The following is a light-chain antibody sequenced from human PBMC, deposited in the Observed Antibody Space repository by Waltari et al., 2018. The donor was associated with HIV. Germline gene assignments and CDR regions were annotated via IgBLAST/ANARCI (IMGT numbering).Light chain of an antibody. CDR3: SSFAGSNTVV. CDR1: RADIRGYNY. CDR2: EVN. V-gene: IGLV2-8*01. J-gene: IGLJ2*01. Sequence: QSPLPQPPPASGSLGQSVTISCRAPRADIRGYNYVLWYQQYPAKAPKLLIYEVNKRPAGVPDRFSGSKSLNTASLTVSGLQAEDEAHYFCSSFAGSNTVVFGGGTKLTVL.